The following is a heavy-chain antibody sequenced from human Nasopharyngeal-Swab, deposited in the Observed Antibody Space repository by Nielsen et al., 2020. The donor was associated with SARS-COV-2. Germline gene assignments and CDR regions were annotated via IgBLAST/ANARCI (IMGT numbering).Heavy chain of an antibody. J-gene: IGHJ4*02. D-gene: IGHD3-3*01. Sequence: SLKISCAASGFTFDDYGMHWVRQAPGKGLEWVSGISWDGITIGYADSVKGRFTISRDNAKNSLYLQMNSLRVEDMAFYYCAKATNARYDFWSGSFDYWGQGTLVTVSS. V-gene: IGHV3-9*03. CDR3: AKATNARYDFWSGSFDY. CDR2: ISWDGITI. CDR1: GFTFDDYG.